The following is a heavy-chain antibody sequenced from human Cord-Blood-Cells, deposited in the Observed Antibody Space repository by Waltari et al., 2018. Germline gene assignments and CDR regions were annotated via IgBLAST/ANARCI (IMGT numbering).Heavy chain of an antibody. D-gene: IGHD3-10*01. CDR2: INHSGST. CDR1: GGSFSGYY. J-gene: IGHJ4*02. V-gene: IGHV4-34*01. Sequence: QVQLQQWGAGLLKPSETLSLTCAVYGGSFSGYYWSWIRQPPGKGLEWTGEINHSGSTNYNPSLKGRVTRSVDTSKSQFSRKLSSVTAADTAVYYCARHGGEGVRGVSSFNYWGQGTLVTVSS. CDR3: ARHGGEGVRGVSSFNY.